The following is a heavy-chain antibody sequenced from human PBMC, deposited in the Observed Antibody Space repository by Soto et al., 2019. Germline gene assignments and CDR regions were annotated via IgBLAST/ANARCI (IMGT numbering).Heavy chain of an antibody. V-gene: IGHV1-18*01. Sequence: QVQLVQSGAEVKKPGASVKVSCKASGYTFTRSGISWVRQAPGQGLEWMGWISTYNGDTNYAQTFQGRVTMTTDTSXXIGNGERRSLRAEDTTAYYCAREGGAPYGCCGMGAWGQGTPVTVS. CDR3: AREGGAPYGCCGMGA. D-gene: IGHD2-15*01. CDR1: GYTFTRSG. J-gene: IGHJ6*02. CDR2: ISTYNGDT.